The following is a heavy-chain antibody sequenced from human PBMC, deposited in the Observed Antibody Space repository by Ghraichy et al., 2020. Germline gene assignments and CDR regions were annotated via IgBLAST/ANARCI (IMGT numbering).Heavy chain of an antibody. CDR3: AKGFYASNWILLDY. J-gene: IGHJ4*02. CDR1: GFNFSNYA. CDR2: ISGSGGTI. D-gene: IGHD1-1*01. V-gene: IGHV3-23*01. Sequence: GGSLRLSCAASGFNFSNYAINWVRQAPGKGLEWVSSISGSGGTIYYADSVKGRFALSRDNSKNTVSLERNSLRAEDTAIYYCAKGFYASNWILLDYWGLGTLVTVST.